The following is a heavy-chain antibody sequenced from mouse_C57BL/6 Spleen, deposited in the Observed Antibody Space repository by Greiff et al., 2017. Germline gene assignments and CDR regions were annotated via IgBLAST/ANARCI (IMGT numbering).Heavy chain of an antibody. D-gene: IGHD1-1*01. Sequence: QVQLQRFGAALLNPGAPVKTSCKAPGYTFTTYPFAGMKQNHGKSLEWFGNFLPYNDDTKYNEKFKGKATSTVEKSSSTDYLELSRLTSDDSAVYYCARRDYYSSSLHYWGQGTTLTVSA. CDR3: ARRDYYSSSLHY. CDR2: FLPYNDDT. CDR1: GYTFTTYP. J-gene: IGHJ2*01. V-gene: IGHV1-47*01.